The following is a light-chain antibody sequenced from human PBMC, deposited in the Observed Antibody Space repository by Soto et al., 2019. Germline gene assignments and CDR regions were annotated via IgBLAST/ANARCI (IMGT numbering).Light chain of an antibody. V-gene: IGLV1-40*01. CDR2: GDS. Sequence: QSVLTQPPSVSGAPGQRVTISCTGRSSNIGAGYDVNWYQQLPGTAPKLLIFGDSNRPSGVPDRFSGSKSGTSASLAITGLQAADEADYYCQSSDSRLSGSDVFGTGTKVTVL. CDR3: QSSDSRLSGSDV. J-gene: IGLJ1*01. CDR1: SSNIGAGYD.